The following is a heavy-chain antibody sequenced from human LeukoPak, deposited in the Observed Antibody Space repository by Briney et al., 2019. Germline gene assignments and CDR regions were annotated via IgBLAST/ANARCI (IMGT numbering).Heavy chain of an antibody. V-gene: IGHV3-23*01. CDR1: GFTFRNYA. CDR2: IGDSGGNT. CDR3: AKDLGALTYGEGF. J-gene: IGHJ4*02. D-gene: IGHD3-16*01. Sequence: HPGGSLRLSCAASGFTFRNYAMSWVRQAPGKGLEWVSTIGDSGGNTYYADSVRGRFTISRDNSKNTLSLQMNSLRVEDTALYYCAKDLGALTYGEGFWGQGTLVTVSS.